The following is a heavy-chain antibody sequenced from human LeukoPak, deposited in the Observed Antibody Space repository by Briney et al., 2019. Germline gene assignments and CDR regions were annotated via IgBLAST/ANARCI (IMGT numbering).Heavy chain of an antibody. J-gene: IGHJ4*02. CDR1: GFTVSSNY. V-gene: IGHV3-66*01. D-gene: IGHD3-10*01. CDR2: IYSGGST. Sequence: GGSLRLSCAASGFTVSSNYMSWVRQAPGKGLEWVSVIYSGGSTYYADSVKGRFTISRDNSKNTLYLQMNSLRAEDTAVYYCVKSMVRGDHFDYWGQGTLVTVSS. CDR3: VKSMVRGDHFDY.